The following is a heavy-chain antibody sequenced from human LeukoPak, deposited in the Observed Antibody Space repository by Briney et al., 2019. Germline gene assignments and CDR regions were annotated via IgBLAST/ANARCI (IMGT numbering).Heavy chain of an antibody. CDR3: ARTGDSAAFDI. V-gene: IGHV3-30*03. J-gene: IGHJ3*02. D-gene: IGHD3-10*01. Sequence: PGGSLRLTCAASGFTFSSYGMHWVRQAPGKGLEWVVVISYDGSNKYYADSVKGRFTISRDNSKSTLYLQMNSLRAEDTAVYYCARTGDSAAFDIWGQGTMVTVSS. CDR1: GFTFSSYG. CDR2: ISYDGSNK.